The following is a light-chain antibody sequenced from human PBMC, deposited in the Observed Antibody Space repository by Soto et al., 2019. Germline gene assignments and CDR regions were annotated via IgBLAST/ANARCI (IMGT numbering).Light chain of an antibody. Sequence: EIVLTQSPGTLSLSPGERANLSCRVFQTIGSTYLAWYQQKPGQAPRLLIFGSSNRATGIPDRFSGSGSGTDFTLSISRLEPEDFAVYYCQQYASSPLLTFGGGTKVDIK. J-gene: IGKJ4*01. CDR2: GSS. CDR3: QQYASSPLLT. CDR1: QTIGSTY. V-gene: IGKV3-20*01.